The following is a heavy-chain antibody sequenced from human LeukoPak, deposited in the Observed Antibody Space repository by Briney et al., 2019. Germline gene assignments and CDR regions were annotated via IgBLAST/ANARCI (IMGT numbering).Heavy chain of an antibody. CDR2: IKQDGSEK. V-gene: IGHV3-7*01. CDR3: ARGKSPDYFDY. J-gene: IGHJ4*02. CDR1: GFTFSSYW. Sequence: GGSLRLSCAAFGFTFSSYWMSWVRQAPGKGLEWVANIKQDGSEKYYVDSVKGRFTISRDNAKNSLYLQMNSLRAEDTAVYYCARGKSPDYFDYWGQGTLVTVSS.